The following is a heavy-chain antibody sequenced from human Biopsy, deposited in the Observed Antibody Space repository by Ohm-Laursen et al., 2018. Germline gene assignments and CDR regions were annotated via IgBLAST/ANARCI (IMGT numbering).Heavy chain of an antibody. CDR2: IYNDVST. CDR1: GASVSSGSYD. Sequence: PGTLSLTCTVSGASVSSGSYDWSWIRQPPGKGLEWIGNIYNDVSTKYNPSLRGRVTISADKSTNQFSLKLRSVAAADTAVYYCARGYAGLYEAFDFWGQGTVVTVAS. V-gene: IGHV4-61*01. CDR3: ARGYAGLYEAFDF. D-gene: IGHD5-18*01. J-gene: IGHJ3*01.